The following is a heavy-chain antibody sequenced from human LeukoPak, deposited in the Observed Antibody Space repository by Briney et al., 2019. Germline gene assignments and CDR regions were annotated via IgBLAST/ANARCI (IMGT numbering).Heavy chain of an antibody. J-gene: IGHJ6*02. V-gene: IGHV3-7*01. CDR1: GFIFSNYY. CDR3: ARERWSLYSNDYYYYGLDV. Sequence: GGALRLSCAASGFIFSNYYMNWVRQAPGKGLEWVAHIKQDGSEKNYVDSVKGRFTISRDNAKNSLYLQMNSLRAEDTAVYYCARERWSLYSNDYYYYGLDVWGQGTTVTVSS. D-gene: IGHD3-3*01. CDR2: IKQDGSEK.